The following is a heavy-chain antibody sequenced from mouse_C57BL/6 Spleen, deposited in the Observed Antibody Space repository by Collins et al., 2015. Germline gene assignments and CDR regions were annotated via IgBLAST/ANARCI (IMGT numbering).Heavy chain of an antibody. CDR3: TRKEVYYYGSSYWYFDV. CDR2: IDPETGGT. D-gene: IGHD1-1*01. CDR1: GYTFTDYE. Sequence: QVQLQQSGAELVRPGASVTLSCKASGYTFTDYEMHWVKQAPVHGLEWIGAIDPETGGTAYNQKFKGKAILTADKSSSTAYMELRSLTSEDSAVYYCTRKEVYYYGSSYWYFDVWGTGTTVTVSS. V-gene: IGHV1-15*01. J-gene: IGHJ1*03.